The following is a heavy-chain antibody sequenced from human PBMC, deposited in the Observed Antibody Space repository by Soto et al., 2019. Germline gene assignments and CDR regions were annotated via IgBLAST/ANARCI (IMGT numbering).Heavy chain of an antibody. D-gene: IGHD3-3*01. CDR2: ISYDGSNK. CDR1: GFTFSSYG. J-gene: IGHJ6*03. CDR3: ANGSGTPPPYYYYYYYMDV. Sequence: GGSLRLSCAASGFTFSSYGMHWVRQAPGKGLERVAVISYDGSNKYYADSVKGRFTISRDNSKNTLYLQMNSLRAEDMAVYFCANGSGTPPPYYYYYYYMDVWGKGTTVTVSS. V-gene: IGHV3-30*18.